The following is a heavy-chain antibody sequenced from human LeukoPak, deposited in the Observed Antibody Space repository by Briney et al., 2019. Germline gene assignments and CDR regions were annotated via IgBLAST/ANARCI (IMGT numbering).Heavy chain of an antibody. Sequence: PSETLSLTCTVSGGSISSYYWSWIRQPPGKGLEWIGYIYYSGSTNYNPSLKSRVTISVDTSKNQFSLKLSSVTAADTAVYYCARGPFGAEDAFDIWGQGTMVTVSS. D-gene: IGHD3-16*01. J-gene: IGHJ3*02. CDR3: ARGPFGAEDAFDI. CDR1: GGSISSYY. V-gene: IGHV4-59*08. CDR2: IYYSGST.